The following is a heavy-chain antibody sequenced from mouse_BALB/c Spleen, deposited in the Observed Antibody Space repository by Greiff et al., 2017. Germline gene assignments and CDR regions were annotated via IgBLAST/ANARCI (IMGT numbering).Heavy chain of an antibody. V-gene: IGHV5-6*01. CDR1: GFTFSSYG. Sequence: EVMLVESGGDLVKPGGSLKLSCAASGFTFSSYGMSWVRQTPDKRLEWVATISSGGSYTYYPDSVKGRFTISRDNAKNTLYLQMSSLQSEDTAVYSCARLGEYERGVLDYWGQGTTLTVSS. CDR3: ARLGEYERGVLDY. J-gene: IGHJ2*01. D-gene: IGHD2-13*01. CDR2: ISSGGSYT.